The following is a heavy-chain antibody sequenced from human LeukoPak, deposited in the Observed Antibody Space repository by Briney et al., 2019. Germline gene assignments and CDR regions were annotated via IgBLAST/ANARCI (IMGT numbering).Heavy chain of an antibody. J-gene: IGHJ4*02. V-gene: IGHV3-23*01. Sequence: GGSLRLSCAASGSTFSSYAMSWVRQAPGKGLEWVSAISGSGGSTYYADSVKGRFTISRDNSKNTLYLQMNSLRAEDTAVYYCAKDVHVVVPAAITAGFDYWGQGTLVTVSS. D-gene: IGHD2-2*02. CDR1: GSTFSSYA. CDR3: AKDVHVVVPAAITAGFDY. CDR2: ISGSGGST.